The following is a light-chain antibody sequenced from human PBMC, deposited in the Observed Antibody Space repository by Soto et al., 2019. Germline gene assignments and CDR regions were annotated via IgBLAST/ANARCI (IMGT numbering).Light chain of an antibody. V-gene: IGLV2-14*03. CDR3: NSYTSSNPLGV. Sequence: QSVLTQPASVSGTPGQSITISCTGTSSDIGGYEYVSWYQQQPGKALKRIIYDVSDRPSGVSNRFSGSKSGNTASLAISGLQAEDEADYYCNSYTSSNPLGVFGTGTKVTVL. CDR1: SSDIGGYEY. J-gene: IGLJ1*01. CDR2: DVS.